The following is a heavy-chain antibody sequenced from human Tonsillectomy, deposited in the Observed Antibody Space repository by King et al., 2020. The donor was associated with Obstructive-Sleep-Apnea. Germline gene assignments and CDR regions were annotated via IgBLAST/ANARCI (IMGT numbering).Heavy chain of an antibody. CDR2: IWSGGSNQ. Sequence: VQLVESGGGVVQPGRSLRLSCTTSGFRFNIHGMHWVRQSQGKGLEWVAIIWSGGSNQYYADSVKGRFTISRDDSKNTLYLQMNNVRGEDTAVYYCARDYSSGTYSGGFFDYWGQGTLVTVSA. D-gene: IGHD3-10*01. J-gene: IGHJ4*02. CDR3: ARDYSSGTYSGGFFDY. CDR1: GFRFNIHG. V-gene: IGHV3-33*01.